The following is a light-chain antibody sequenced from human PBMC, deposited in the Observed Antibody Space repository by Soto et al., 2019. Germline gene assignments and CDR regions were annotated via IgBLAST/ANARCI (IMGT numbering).Light chain of an antibody. V-gene: IGKV1-12*01. CDR2: LSS. CDR3: QQAHSFPRT. J-gene: IGKJ4*01. Sequence: DIQMTQSPSSVSASVGDTVTITCRASQGISTSLGWYQQKPGKAPKLLIYLSSTLITGVPSRFSGIGSGTEFTLTISSLQPEDFSTYHCQQAHSFPRTFGGGTKVES. CDR1: QGISTS.